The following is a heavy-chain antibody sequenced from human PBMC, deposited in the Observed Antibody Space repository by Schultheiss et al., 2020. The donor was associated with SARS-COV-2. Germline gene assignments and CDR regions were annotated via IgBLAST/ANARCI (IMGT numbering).Heavy chain of an antibody. CDR1: GGSISSGGYY. CDR3: ARPELVGALYYFDY. V-gene: IGHV4-31*03. D-gene: IGHD1-26*01. Sequence: SQTLSLTCTVSGGSISSGGYYWSWIRQHPEKGLEWIGHVYYSGSTYYNPSLKSRVAISVDTSKNQFSLNLTSVTAADTAIYYCARPELVGALYYFDYWGQGTLVTVSS. J-gene: IGHJ4*02. CDR2: VYYSGST.